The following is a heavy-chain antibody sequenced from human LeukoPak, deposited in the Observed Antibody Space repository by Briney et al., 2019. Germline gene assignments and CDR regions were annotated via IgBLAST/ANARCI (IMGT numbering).Heavy chain of an antibody. V-gene: IGHV3-23*01. Sequence: PGGSLRLSCAVSGFTFSNYVMSWVRQAPGKGLEWVSGISGGGGSTYYADSVKGRFTISRDNSKNTLYLQMNSLRAEDTAVYYCAKGVIYCSGGSCYFGTFDIWGQGTIVTVSS. J-gene: IGHJ3*02. CDR1: GFTFSNYV. CDR3: AKGVIYCSGGSCYFGTFDI. CDR2: ISGGGGST. D-gene: IGHD2-15*01.